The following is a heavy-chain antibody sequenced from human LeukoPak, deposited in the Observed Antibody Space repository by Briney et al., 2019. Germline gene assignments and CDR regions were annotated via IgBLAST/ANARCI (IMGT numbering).Heavy chain of an antibody. V-gene: IGHV1-8*01. J-gene: IGHJ4*02. CDR3: ARGGGATLHSDY. CDR1: GYTFTSYD. D-gene: IGHD1-26*01. Sequence: ASVKVSCNASGYTFTSYDINWVRQATGQGLEWMGWMNPNSGNTGYAQKFQGRVTMTRNTSISTAYMELSSLRSEDTAVYYCARGGGATLHSDYWGQGTLVTVSS. CDR2: MNPNSGNT.